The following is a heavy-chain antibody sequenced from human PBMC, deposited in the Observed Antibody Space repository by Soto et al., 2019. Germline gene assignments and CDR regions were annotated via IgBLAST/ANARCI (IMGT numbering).Heavy chain of an antibody. CDR3: AREGPASTNYYHYYGMDV. CDR2: IYYSGST. D-gene: IGHD2-2*01. V-gene: IGHV4-31*03. J-gene: IGHJ6*02. CDR1: GGSISSGGYY. Sequence: QVQLQESGPGLVKPSQTLSLTCTVSGGSISSGGYYWSWIRQHPGKGLEWIGYIYYSGSTYYNPSLKSRVTISVDTSKNQFSLKLRSVTAADTAVYYCAREGPASTNYYHYYGMDVWGQGTTVTVSS.